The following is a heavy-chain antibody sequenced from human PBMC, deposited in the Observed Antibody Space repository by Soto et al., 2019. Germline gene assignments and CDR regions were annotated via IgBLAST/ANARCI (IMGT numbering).Heavy chain of an antibody. CDR1: GFTFSGSA. Sequence: EVQLVESGGGLVQPGGSLKLSCAASGFTFSGSAMHWVRQASGKGLEWVGGIRSKANSYATAYAASVKGRFTISRDDSKNTAYLQMNSLKTEDTAVYYCTISALIDYYYYYGMDVWGQGTTVTVSS. V-gene: IGHV3-73*02. J-gene: IGHJ6*02. CDR2: IRSKANSYAT. CDR3: TISALIDYYYYYGMDV. D-gene: IGHD3-22*01.